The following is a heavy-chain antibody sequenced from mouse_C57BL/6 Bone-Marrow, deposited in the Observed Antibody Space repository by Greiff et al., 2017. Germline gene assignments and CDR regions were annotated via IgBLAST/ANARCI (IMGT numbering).Heavy chain of an antibody. V-gene: IGHV1-81*01. CDR2: IYPRSGNT. CDR1: GYTFTSYG. CDR3: ARRDWDDDY. J-gene: IGHJ2*01. D-gene: IGHD4-1*01. Sequence: VNVVESGAELARPGASVKLSCKASGYTFTSYGISWVKQRTGQGLEWIGEIYPRSGNTYYNEKFKGKATLTADKSSSTAYMELRSLTSEDSAVYFCARRDWDDDYWGQGTTLTVSS.